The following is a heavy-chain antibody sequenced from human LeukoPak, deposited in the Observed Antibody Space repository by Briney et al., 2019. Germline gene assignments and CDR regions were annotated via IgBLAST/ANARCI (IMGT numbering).Heavy chain of an antibody. J-gene: IGHJ4*02. CDR3: ARGYDPIEY. CDR1: GFTFRNYG. D-gene: IGHD5-12*01. Sequence: PGGSLRLSCAPSGFTFRNYGMNWVRQAPGKGLEWVSSISTSSSYIYYADSVKGRFTISRDNAKNSLYLQMNSLRAEDTAVYYCARGYDPIEYWGQGTLVTVSS. V-gene: IGHV3-21*01. CDR2: ISTSSSYI.